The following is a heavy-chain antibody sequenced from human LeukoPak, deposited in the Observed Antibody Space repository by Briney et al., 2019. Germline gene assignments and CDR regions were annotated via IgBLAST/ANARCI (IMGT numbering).Heavy chain of an antibody. J-gene: IGHJ4*02. CDR2: IWFDGTNK. Sequence: GGSLRLSCAASGFTFSNYGMHCVRQAPGKGLEGVADIWFDGTNKYYADSVRGRFTISRDNSKNTLYLQMSSLRAEDTAVYYCARDRGVAARLDYWGQGTLVTVSS. D-gene: IGHD5-12*01. CDR1: GFTFSNYG. CDR3: ARDRGVAARLDY. V-gene: IGHV3-33*01.